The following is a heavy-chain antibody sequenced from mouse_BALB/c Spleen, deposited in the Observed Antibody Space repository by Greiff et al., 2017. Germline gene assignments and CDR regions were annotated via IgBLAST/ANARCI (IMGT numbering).Heavy chain of an antibody. V-gene: IGHV1-7*01. D-gene: IGHD2-3*01. CDR2: INPSTGYT. CDR3: AKEVYDYDAMDY. CDR1: GYTFTSYW. Sequence: QVQLQQSGAELAKPGASVKMSCKASGYTFTSYWMHWVKQRPGQGLEWIGYINPSTGYTEYNQKFKDKATLTADKSSSTAYMQLSSLTSEDSAVYYCAKEVYDYDAMDYWGQGTSVTVSS. J-gene: IGHJ4*01.